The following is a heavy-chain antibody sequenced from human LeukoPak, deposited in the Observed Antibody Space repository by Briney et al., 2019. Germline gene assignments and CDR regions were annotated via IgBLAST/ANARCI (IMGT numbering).Heavy chain of an antibody. CDR2: ISGSGGST. V-gene: IGHV3-23*01. J-gene: IGHJ4*02. CDR3: AREPSGYSYGLDY. D-gene: IGHD5-18*01. CDR1: GFTFSSFA. Sequence: GGSLRLSCAASGFTFSSFAMSWVRQAPGKGLEWVSAISGSGGSTYYADSVKGRFTISRDNSKNTLYLQMNSLRAEDTALYYCAREPSGYSYGLDYWGQGTLVTVSS.